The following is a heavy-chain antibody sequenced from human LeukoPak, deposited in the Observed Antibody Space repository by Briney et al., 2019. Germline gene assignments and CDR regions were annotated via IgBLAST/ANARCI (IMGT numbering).Heavy chain of an antibody. D-gene: IGHD4-11*01. CDR3: ARMDRLSAAPTTDWFDP. CDR2: MNPNSGAT. CDR1: GYPFTSYG. J-gene: IGHJ5*02. V-gene: IGHV1-8*01. Sequence: ASVKVSCKASGYPFTSYGINWVRQAAGQGLEWMGWMNPNSGATGYAQKFQGRVTMTRDTSIGVAYMELSSLISDDTAVYYCARMDRLSAAPTTDWFDPWGQGTLVTVSS.